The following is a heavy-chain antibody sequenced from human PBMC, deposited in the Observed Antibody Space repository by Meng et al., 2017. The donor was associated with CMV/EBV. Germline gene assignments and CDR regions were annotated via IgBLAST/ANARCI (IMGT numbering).Heavy chain of an antibody. Sequence: GQGWGGGEEPWVPGEGCRNGSGGTFRHFAIRRGRKGPGKGVWVDGRDHPYFCTTNYGTEFPGKIKDSRDRSTSTAYMELSSLRSEDTAVYYCARDYSGIAARPGFDPWGQGTLVTVSS. D-gene: IGHD6-6*01. CDR2: HPYFCTT. CDR1: GGTFRHFA. CDR3: ARDYSGIAARPGFDP. J-gene: IGHJ5*02. V-gene: IGHV1-69*01.